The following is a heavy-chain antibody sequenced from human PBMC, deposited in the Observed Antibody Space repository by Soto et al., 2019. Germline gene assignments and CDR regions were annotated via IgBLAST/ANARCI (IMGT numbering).Heavy chain of an antibody. D-gene: IGHD3-3*01. V-gene: IGHV3-23*01. CDR1: GFTFRDYV. CDR3: AISYDVMSGPSYFDH. J-gene: IGHJ4*02. Sequence: GGSLRLSCAASGFTFRDYVMTWVRQAPGKGLEWVSSISGSGGTTYYGDSAKGRFTMSRDNSKNTTLLQMNSLRAEDTAAYYCAISYDVMSGPSYFDHWGQGTLVTVSS. CDR2: ISGSGGTT.